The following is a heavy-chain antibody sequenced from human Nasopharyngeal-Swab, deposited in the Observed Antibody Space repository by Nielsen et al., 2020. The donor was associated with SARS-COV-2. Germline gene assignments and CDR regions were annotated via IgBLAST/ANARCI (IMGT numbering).Heavy chain of an antibody. CDR1: GYTLTEFS. Sequence: ASVKVSCKVSGYTLTEFSMHWVRQAPGKGLEWMGGFDPEDGETIYAQKFQGRVTMTEDTSTDTAYMELSSLRSEDTAVYYCARQTYYYGSGSSYYFDYWGQGTLVTVSS. CDR2: FDPEDGET. J-gene: IGHJ4*02. CDR3: ARQTYYYGSGSSYYFDY. V-gene: IGHV1-24*01. D-gene: IGHD3-10*01.